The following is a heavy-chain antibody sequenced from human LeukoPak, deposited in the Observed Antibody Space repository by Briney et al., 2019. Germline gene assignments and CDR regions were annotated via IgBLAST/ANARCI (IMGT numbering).Heavy chain of an antibody. J-gene: IGHJ3*02. D-gene: IGHD5-18*01. CDR3: ARGDTAMAHAFDI. CDR2: IYYSGST. Sequence: SETLSLTCTVSGGSISSYYWSWIRQPPGKGLEWIGYIYYSGSTNYNPSLKSRVTISVDTSKNQFSLKLSSVTAADTAVYYCARGDTAMAHAFDIWGQGTMVTVSS. CDR1: GGSISSYY. V-gene: IGHV4-59*12.